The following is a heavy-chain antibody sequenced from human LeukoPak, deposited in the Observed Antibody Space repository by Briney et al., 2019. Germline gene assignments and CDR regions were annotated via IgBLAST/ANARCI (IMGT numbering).Heavy chain of an antibody. D-gene: IGHD3-22*01. Sequence: SETLSLTCAVYGGSFSGYYWSWIRQPPGKGLQWIGEINHSGSTNYNPSLKSRVTISVDTSKNQFSLKLSPVTAADTAVYYCARGTEYYYDSSGYLFDYWGQGTLVTVSS. CDR2: INHSGST. J-gene: IGHJ4*02. CDR1: GGSFSGYY. V-gene: IGHV4-34*01. CDR3: ARGTEYYYDSSGYLFDY.